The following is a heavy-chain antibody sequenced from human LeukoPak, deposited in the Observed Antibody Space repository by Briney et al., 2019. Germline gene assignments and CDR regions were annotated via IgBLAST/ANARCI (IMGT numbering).Heavy chain of an antibody. Sequence: GGSLRLSCAASGFTFSSYGMHWVRQAPGKGLEWVAVIWYDGSNKYYADSVKGRFTISRDNSKNTLYLQMNSLRAEDTAVYYCARESWGYYFDYWGQGPLVTVSS. D-gene: IGHD3-16*01. CDR2: IWYDGSNK. J-gene: IGHJ4*02. CDR3: ARESWGYYFDY. V-gene: IGHV3-33*01. CDR1: GFTFSSYG.